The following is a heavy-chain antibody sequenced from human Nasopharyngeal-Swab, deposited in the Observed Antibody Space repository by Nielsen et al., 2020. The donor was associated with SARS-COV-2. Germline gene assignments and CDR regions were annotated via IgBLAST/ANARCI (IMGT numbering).Heavy chain of an antibody. CDR3: ARGVVSGSYGSLTDAFEI. D-gene: IGHD1-26*01. V-gene: IGHV1-69*06. Sequence: SVKVSCKASGGTFRTYAISWVRQAPGQGLEWMGGTIPIFGTANYAQKFQGRVTITADSSPSTAYMELSSLRSEDTAVYYCARGVVSGSYGSLTDAFEIWGQGTMVTVSS. CDR1: GGTFRTYA. CDR2: TIPIFGTA. J-gene: IGHJ3*02.